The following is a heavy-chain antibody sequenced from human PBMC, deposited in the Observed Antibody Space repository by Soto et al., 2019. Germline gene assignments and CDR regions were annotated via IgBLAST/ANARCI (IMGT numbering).Heavy chain of an antibody. Sequence: QVQLVESGEGVVQPGRSLRLSCAASGFTFSSYGMHWVRQAPGKGLEWVALISFGGSNKYYADSAKGRFTISRDNSKNTLYLQMNSLRAGDTAVYYCAKNYGSGSSYYIDHWGQGTLVTVPS. CDR1: GFTFSSYG. CDR3: AKNYGSGSSYYIDH. D-gene: IGHD3-10*01. V-gene: IGHV3-30*18. J-gene: IGHJ5*02. CDR2: ISFGGSNK.